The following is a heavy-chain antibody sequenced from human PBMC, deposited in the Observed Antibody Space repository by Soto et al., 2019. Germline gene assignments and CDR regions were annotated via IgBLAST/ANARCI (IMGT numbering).Heavy chain of an antibody. J-gene: IGHJ4*02. CDR3: ASVTYYYDSSGYLKSYVHGAFDY. V-gene: IGHV1-69*13. D-gene: IGHD3-22*01. Sequence: GASVKVSCKASGGTFSSYAISWVRQAPGQGLEWMGGIIPIFGTANYAQKFQGRVTITADESTSTAYMELSSLRSEDTAVYYCASVTYYYDSSGYLKSYVHGAFDYWGQGTLVTVSS. CDR1: GGTFSSYA. CDR2: IIPIFGTA.